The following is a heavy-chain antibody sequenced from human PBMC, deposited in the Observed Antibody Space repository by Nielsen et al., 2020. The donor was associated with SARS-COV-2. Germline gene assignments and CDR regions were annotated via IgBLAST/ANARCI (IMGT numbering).Heavy chain of an antibody. CDR3: ARRGTSSNRYFDP. CDR1: GYSFTIYW. CDR2: IWPGDSDK. D-gene: IGHD6-6*01. J-gene: IGHJ5*02. Sequence: GGSLRLSCKGSGYSFTIYWIGWVRQMPGKGLEWMGIIWPGDSDKKYSPSFQGQVTISADKSNSTAYLQWSSLKASDTAMYYCARRGTSSNRYFDPWGQGTLVTVSS. V-gene: IGHV5-51*01.